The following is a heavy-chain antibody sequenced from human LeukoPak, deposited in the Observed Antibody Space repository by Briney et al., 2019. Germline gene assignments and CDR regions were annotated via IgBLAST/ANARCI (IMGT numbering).Heavy chain of an antibody. CDR1: GGSVSSASYY. Sequence: PSETLSLTCTVSGGSVSSASYYWRWIRQHPGKGLEWVGNINYRGSTYYSPSLKSRINISVDTSKNQFSLKLSSMTAADTAMFYCARGLRDGHKPFDYWGQGTLVIVSS. D-gene: IGHD5-24*01. J-gene: IGHJ4*02. CDR2: INYRGST. V-gene: IGHV4-31*03. CDR3: ARGLRDGHKPFDY.